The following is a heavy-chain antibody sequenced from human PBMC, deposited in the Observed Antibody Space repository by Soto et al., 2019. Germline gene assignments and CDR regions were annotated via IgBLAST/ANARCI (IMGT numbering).Heavy chain of an antibody. CDR2: IYYCGSA. CDR1: GGSISSYY. Sequence: PSETLSLTCTVSGGSISSYYWSWIRQPPGKGLEWIGYIYYCGSANYNPTLKSRVAISVETSKNQFSLKLSSVTAADTAVYYCAIARASNYDFWSGYWVPLFGPWGQGTLVTVSS. D-gene: IGHD3-3*01. V-gene: IGHV4-59*01. J-gene: IGHJ5*02. CDR3: AIARASNYDFWSGYWVPLFGP.